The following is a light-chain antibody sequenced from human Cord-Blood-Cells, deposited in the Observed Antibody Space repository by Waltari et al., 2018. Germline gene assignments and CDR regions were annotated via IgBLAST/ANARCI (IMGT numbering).Light chain of an antibody. CDR2: RNN. Sequence: QSVLTQPPSASGTPGQRVTISCSGSSSNIGSNYVYWYQQLPGTAPKLLIYRNNPRPSGGPDRFSGSKSCTSASLASGGLRSEDEADYYCAAWDDSLSGYVFGTGTKVTVL. CDR1: SSNIGSNY. V-gene: IGLV1-47*01. J-gene: IGLJ1*01. CDR3: AAWDDSLSGYV.